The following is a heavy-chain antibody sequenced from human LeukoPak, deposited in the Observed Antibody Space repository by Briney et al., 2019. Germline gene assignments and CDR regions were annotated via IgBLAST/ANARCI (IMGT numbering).Heavy chain of an antibody. V-gene: IGHV3-23*01. CDR2: ITGTGGTT. Sequence: GGSLRLSCAASGFTFSSYAMSWVRQAPGKGLEWVSAITGTGGTTYYADSVKGRFTISRDNSKNTLYLQMNSLRAEDTAVYYCARDQERLDYWGQGTLVTVSS. CDR3: ARDQERLDY. J-gene: IGHJ4*02. CDR1: GFTFSSYA.